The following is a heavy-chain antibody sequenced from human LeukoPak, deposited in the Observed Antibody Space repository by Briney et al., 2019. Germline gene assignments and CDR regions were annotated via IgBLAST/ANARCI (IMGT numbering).Heavy chain of an antibody. J-gene: IGHJ4*02. CDR2: MNPNSGNT. Sequence: ASVKVSCKASGYTFTSYDINWVRQATGQGLEWMGWMNPNSGNTGYAQKFQGRVTMTRNTSISTAYMELGSLRSEDTAVYYCARSPVYYYDSSGYTFDYWGQGTLVTVSS. CDR1: GYTFTSYD. V-gene: IGHV1-8*01. D-gene: IGHD3-22*01. CDR3: ARSPVYYYDSSGYTFDY.